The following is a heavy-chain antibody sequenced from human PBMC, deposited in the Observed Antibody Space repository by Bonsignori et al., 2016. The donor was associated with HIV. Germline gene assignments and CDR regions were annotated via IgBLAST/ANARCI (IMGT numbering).Heavy chain of an antibody. D-gene: IGHD3-3*01. J-gene: IGHJ5*02. CDR3: ARDSGAGFWSGSVFDP. Sequence: GKGLEWIGRIYTSGSTNYNPSLKSRVTMSVDTSKNQFSLKLSSVTAADTAVYYCARDSGAGFWSGSVFDPWGQGTLVTVSS. CDR2: IYTSGST. V-gene: IGHV4-4*07.